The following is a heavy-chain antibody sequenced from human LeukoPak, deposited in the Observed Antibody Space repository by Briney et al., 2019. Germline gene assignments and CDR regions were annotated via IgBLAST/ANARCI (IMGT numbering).Heavy chain of an antibody. D-gene: IGHD1-26*01. CDR1: GFTFSDYY. CDR2: ISSSSSTI. CDR3: ARQGAYYYYGMDV. Sequence: GGSLRLSCAASGFTFSDYYMSWIRQAPGKGLEWVSYISSSSSTIYYADSVKGRFTISRDNAKNSLYLQMNSLRDEDTAVYYCARQGAYYYYGMDVWGQGTTVTVSS. V-gene: IGHV3-11*04. J-gene: IGHJ6*02.